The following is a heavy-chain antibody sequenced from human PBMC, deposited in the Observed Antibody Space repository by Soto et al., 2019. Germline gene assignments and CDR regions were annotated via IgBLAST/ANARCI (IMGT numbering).Heavy chain of an antibody. V-gene: IGHV1-18*01. Sequence: ASVKVSCKSSGYTFTSYGISWVRQAPGQGLEWMGWISAYNGNTNYARKLQGRVTMTTDTSTSTAYMELRSLRSDDTAVYYCARDLLGYCSSTSCPYALDYWGQGTLVTVSS. CDR3: ARDLLGYCSSTSCPYALDY. CDR1: GYTFTSYG. J-gene: IGHJ4*02. CDR2: ISAYNGNT. D-gene: IGHD2-2*01.